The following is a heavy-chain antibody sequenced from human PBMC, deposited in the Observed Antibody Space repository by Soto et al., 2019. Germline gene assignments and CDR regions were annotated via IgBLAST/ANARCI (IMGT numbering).Heavy chain of an antibody. J-gene: IGHJ6*02. CDR1: GYTFTGYY. CDR3: ARDRLSSYDYDSSGYYLYGMDV. V-gene: IGHV1-2*04. Sequence: GASVKVSFKASGYTFTGYYMHWVRQAPGQGLEWMGWINPNSGGTNYAQKFQGWVTMTRDTSISTAYMELSRLRSDDTAVYYCARDRLSSYDYDSSGYYLYGMDVWGQGTTVTVSS. D-gene: IGHD3-22*01. CDR2: INPNSGGT.